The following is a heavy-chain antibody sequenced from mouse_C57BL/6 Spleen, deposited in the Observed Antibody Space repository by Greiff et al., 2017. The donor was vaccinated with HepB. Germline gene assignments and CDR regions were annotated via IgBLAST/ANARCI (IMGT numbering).Heavy chain of an antibody. Sequence: VQLKESGGDLVKPGGSLKLSCAASGFTFSSYGMSWVRQTPDKRLEWVATISSGGSYTYYPDSVKGRFTISRDNAKNTLYLQMSSLKSEDTAMYYCARPHDGYLYYFDYWGQGTTLTVSS. J-gene: IGHJ2*01. V-gene: IGHV5-6*01. CDR3: ARPHDGYLYYFDY. CDR1: GFTFSSYG. D-gene: IGHD2-3*01. CDR2: ISSGGSYT.